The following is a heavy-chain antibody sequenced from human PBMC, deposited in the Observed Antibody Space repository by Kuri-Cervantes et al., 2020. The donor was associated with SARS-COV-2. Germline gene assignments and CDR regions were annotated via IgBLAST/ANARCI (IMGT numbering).Heavy chain of an antibody. Sequence: SETLSLTCTVSGGPISSYYWSWVRQPPGKGLEWMGYIYYSGSTNFNTFLKGRVTISVDTSKNQFSLKLSSVTAADTAVYYCARHVAAAGDLDYWGQGPLVTVSS. CDR1: GGPISSYY. CDR2: IYYSGST. V-gene: IGHV4-59*08. J-gene: IGHJ4*02. D-gene: IGHD6-13*01. CDR3: ARHVAAAGDLDY.